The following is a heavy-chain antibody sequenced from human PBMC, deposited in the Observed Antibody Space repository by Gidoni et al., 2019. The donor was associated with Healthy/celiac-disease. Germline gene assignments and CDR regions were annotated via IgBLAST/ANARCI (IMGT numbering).Heavy chain of an antibody. D-gene: IGHD3-22*01. Sequence: EVQLVESGGGWVQRGGSLRLSCAASGFTFSSYIMTWVRQAPGKGLEWVSYISSSSSTIYYADSVKGRFTISRDNAKNSLYLQMNSLRAEDTAVYYCARDDSSGYYYAPGEGYFDYWGQGTLVTVSS. V-gene: IGHV3-48*04. CDR1: GFTFSSYI. J-gene: IGHJ4*02. CDR2: ISSSSSTI. CDR3: ARDDSSGYYYAPGEGYFDY.